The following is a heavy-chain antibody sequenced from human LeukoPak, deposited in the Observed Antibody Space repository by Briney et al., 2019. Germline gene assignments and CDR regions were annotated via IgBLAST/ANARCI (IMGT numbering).Heavy chain of an antibody. Sequence: GGSLRLSCSASGFSFSSYAMSWVRQAPGKGLEWVSAIGGSGGFTYYADSVKGRFTISRGNSKNTLYVQMNSLGAGDTAVYYCAKAQSSGSAYDTFDVWGQGTMVTVTS. CDR3: AKAQSSGSAYDTFDV. V-gene: IGHV3-23*01. D-gene: IGHD6-19*01. CDR2: IGGSGGFT. CDR1: GFSFSSYA. J-gene: IGHJ3*01.